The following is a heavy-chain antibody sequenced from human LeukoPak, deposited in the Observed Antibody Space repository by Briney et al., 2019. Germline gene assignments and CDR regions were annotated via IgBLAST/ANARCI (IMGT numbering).Heavy chain of an antibody. CDR1: GYTFTSYG. Sequence: GASVKVSCKASGYTFTSYGISWVRQAPGQGLEWMGWISAYNGNTNYAQKLQGRVTMTTDTSTSTAYMGLRSLRSDDTAVYYCETRIEYCSSTSCYRNGFDYWGQGTLVTVSS. D-gene: IGHD2-2*02. J-gene: IGHJ4*02. CDR2: ISAYNGNT. CDR3: ETRIEYCSSTSCYRNGFDY. V-gene: IGHV1-18*01.